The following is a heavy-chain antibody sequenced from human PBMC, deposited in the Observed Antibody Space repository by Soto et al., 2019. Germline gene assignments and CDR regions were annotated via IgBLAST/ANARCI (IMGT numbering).Heavy chain of an antibody. CDR3: AKGVAVVVSIATHYYCYYMDV. CDR2: IGTGGDIT. D-gene: IGHD2-15*01. CDR1: GFTFSNYA. Sequence: EVLLLESGGGLVQPGGSLRLSCAASGFTFSNYAMSWVRQAPGKGLEWVSAIGTGGDITYYADSVEGRFTISRDNSQETLYLQMNSLRAEDTAVYYCAKGVAVVVSIATHYYCYYMDVWGKGTTVTVSS. J-gene: IGHJ6*03. V-gene: IGHV3-23*01.